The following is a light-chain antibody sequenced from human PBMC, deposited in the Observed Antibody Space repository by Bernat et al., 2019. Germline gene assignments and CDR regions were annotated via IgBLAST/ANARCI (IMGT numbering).Light chain of an antibody. CDR1: SSDVGGYNF. J-gene: IGLJ1*01. Sequence: QSALTQPASVSGSPGQSITISCTGTSSDVGGYNFVSWYQQHPGKAPKLMISDVSNRPSGVSNRFSGTKSGNTASLTISGLQAGDDAHYYCTSWRSSNIYVFGTGTKVTVL. CDR2: DVS. CDR3: TSWRSSNIYV. V-gene: IGLV2-14*03.